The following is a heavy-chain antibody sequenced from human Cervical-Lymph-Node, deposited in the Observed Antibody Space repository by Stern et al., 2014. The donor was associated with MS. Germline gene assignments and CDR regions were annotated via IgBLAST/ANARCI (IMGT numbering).Heavy chain of an antibody. J-gene: IGHJ5*02. CDR1: GFSLSNARMG. V-gene: IGHV2-26*01. D-gene: IGHD4-23*01. CDR3: ARTYGGNPMRAAWFDP. CDR2: TFSDDEK. Sequence: QVTLKESGPVLVKPTETLTLTCTVSGFSLSNARMGVSWIRQPPGKALEWLAPTFSDDEKSYSTSLKSRLTISKDTSKSQVVLTMTNMDPVDTATYYCARTYGGNPMRAAWFDPWGQGTLVTVSS.